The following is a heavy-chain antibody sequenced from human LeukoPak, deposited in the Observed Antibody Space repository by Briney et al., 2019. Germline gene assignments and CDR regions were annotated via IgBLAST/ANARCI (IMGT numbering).Heavy chain of an antibody. CDR3: TRDSAAMILHGMDV. CDR2: IRSKAYGGTT. CDR1: GFNFGDYA. J-gene: IGHJ6*02. V-gene: IGHV3-49*04. D-gene: IGHD3-16*01. Sequence: SGGSLRLSCTASGFNFGDYAISWVRQAPGKGLEWVSFIRSKAYGGTTDYAASVKGRFTISRDDSKSLAYLQMNSLKTEDTAVYYCTRDSAAMILHGMDVWGQGTTVTVSS.